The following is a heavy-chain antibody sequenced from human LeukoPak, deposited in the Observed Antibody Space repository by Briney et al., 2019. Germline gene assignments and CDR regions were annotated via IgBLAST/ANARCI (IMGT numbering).Heavy chain of an antibody. CDR2: ISAYNGNT. D-gene: IGHD3-10*01. CDR1: GYPFTSYG. V-gene: IGHV1-18*01. J-gene: IGHJ4*01. CDR3: ARAMSGDVFDY. Sequence: GPSVKASCKASGYPFTSYGIGWVRQAPGQGLEWMGWISAYNGNTNYAQKLQGRVTMTTDTSTSTAYMELRSLRSDDTAVYYCARAMSGDVFDYWGHGTLVIVSS.